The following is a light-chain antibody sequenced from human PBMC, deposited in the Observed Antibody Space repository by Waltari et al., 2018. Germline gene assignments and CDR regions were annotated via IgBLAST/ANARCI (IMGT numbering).Light chain of an antibody. CDR1: QSIRSN. V-gene: IGKV3-15*01. J-gene: IGKJ2*01. CDR3: QQYDNWPPIT. CDR2: GAS. Sequence: EIVMPQSPATLSVSPGERATLSSRASQSIRSNLAWYRQKPGQAPRLLIYGASFRATGIPARFSGSGSGTEFTLTISSLQSEDFAIYYCQQYDNWPPITFGQGTKLEMK.